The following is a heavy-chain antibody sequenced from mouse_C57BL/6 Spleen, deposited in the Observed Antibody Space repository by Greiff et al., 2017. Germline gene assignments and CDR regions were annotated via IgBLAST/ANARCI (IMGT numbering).Heavy chain of an antibody. CDR2: IDPSDSYT. Sequence: QVQLKQPGAELVMPGASVKLSCKASGYTFTSYWMHWVKQRPGQGLEWIGEIDPSDSYTNYNQKFKGKSTLTVDKSSSTAYMQLSSLTSEDSAVYYCVQDRGGYAMDYWGQGTSVTVSS. J-gene: IGHJ4*01. CDR3: VQDRGGYAMDY. V-gene: IGHV1-69*01. D-gene: IGHD1-1*02. CDR1: GYTFTSYW.